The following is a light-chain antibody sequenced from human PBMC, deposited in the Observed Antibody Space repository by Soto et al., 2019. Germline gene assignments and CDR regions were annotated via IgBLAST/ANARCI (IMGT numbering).Light chain of an antibody. CDR2: KAS. J-gene: IGKJ2*01. Sequence: DIQMTQSPSTLSASVGDRVTITCRASQSISSWLAWYQQKPGKAPKLLIYKASSLESGVPSRFSGSGSGTKFTLTISSLQPDDFATDYCQQYNSYSYTFGQGTKVDIK. V-gene: IGKV1-5*03. CDR3: QQYNSYSYT. CDR1: QSISSW.